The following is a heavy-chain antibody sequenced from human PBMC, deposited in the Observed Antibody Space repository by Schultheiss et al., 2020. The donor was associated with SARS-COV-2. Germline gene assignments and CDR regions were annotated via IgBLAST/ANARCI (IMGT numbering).Heavy chain of an antibody. CDR3: ARNAARLITRAQFDY. V-gene: IGHV1-69*10. CDR1: GGTFSSYA. D-gene: IGHD6-6*01. Sequence: SVKVSCKASGGTFSSYAISWVRQAPGQGLEWMGGIIPIIGIANYAQKLQGRVTMTTDTSTSTAYMELRSLRSDDTAVYYCARNAARLITRAQFDYWGQGTLVTVSS. J-gene: IGHJ4*02. CDR2: IIPIIGIA.